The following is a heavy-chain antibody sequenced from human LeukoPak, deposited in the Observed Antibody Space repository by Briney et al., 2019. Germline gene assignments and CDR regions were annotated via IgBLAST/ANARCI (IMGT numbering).Heavy chain of an antibody. CDR1: GGSISSYY. D-gene: IGHD3-22*01. V-gene: IGHV4-59*08. CDR2: IYYSGST. J-gene: IGHJ6*02. Sequence: SETLSLTCTVSGGSISSYYWSWLRQPPGKGLEWIGYIYYSGSTNYNPSLKSRVTISVDTSKNQCSLKLSSVTAADTAVYYCARQNGSSGYYSYYYYYGMDVWGQGTTVTASS. CDR3: ARQNGSSGYYSYYYYYGMDV.